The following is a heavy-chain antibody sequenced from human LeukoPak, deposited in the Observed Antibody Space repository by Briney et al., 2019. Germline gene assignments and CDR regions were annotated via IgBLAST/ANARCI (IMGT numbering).Heavy chain of an antibody. J-gene: IGHJ4*02. Sequence: GGSLRLSCSASGFTFTDYWMSWVRQAPGGGLEWVANINQAGTGKYYLDSLKGRSSISRDNTRNSLFLQMHSLRADDTAVYYCARDRRSSAGSDFWGQGTRVTVSS. CDR1: GFTFTDYW. CDR3: ARDRRSSAGSDF. CDR2: INQAGTGK. V-gene: IGHV3-7*01. D-gene: IGHD6-25*01.